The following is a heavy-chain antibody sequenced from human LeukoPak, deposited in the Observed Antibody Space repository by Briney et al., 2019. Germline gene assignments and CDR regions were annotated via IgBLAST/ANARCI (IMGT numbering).Heavy chain of an antibody. J-gene: IGHJ6*03. Sequence: GGSLRLSCAASGFTFSSYGMSWVRQAPGKGLEWVSAISGSGGSTYYADSVKDRLTISRDNSKNTLYLQMNSLRAEDTAVYYCAKGLSYVYYYYMDVWGKGTTVTISS. D-gene: IGHD3-16*01. V-gene: IGHV3-23*01. CDR1: GFTFSSYG. CDR2: ISGSGGST. CDR3: AKGLSYVYYYYMDV.